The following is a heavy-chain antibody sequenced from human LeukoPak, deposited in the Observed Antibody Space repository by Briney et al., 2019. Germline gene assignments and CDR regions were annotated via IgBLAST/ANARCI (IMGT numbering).Heavy chain of an antibody. V-gene: IGHV3-23*01. J-gene: IGHJ6*02. Sequence: GGSLRLSCATSGFTLSSYALNWVRQAPGQGLEWVSAISGSGGSTYYADSVKGRFTISRDTSKNVVYLQLNSLRAEDTAIYYCARFRWGDYYYYGVDVWGQGTTVTVSS. CDR1: GFTLSSYA. CDR3: ARFRWGDYYYYGVDV. CDR2: ISGSGGST. D-gene: IGHD3-16*01.